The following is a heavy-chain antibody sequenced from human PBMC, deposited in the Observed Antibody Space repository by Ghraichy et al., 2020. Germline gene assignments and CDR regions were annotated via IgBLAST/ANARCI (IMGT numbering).Heavy chain of an antibody. CDR2: ISSSGSTI. CDR1: GFTFSDYY. D-gene: IGHD2-2*01. Sequence: LPCAASGFTFSDYYMSWIRQAPGKGLEWVSYISSSGSTIYYADSVKGRFTISRDNAKNSLYLQMNSLRAEDTAVYYCAQEVPAATFDYWGQGTLVTVSS. V-gene: IGHV3-11*01. J-gene: IGHJ4*02. CDR3: AQEVPAATFDY.